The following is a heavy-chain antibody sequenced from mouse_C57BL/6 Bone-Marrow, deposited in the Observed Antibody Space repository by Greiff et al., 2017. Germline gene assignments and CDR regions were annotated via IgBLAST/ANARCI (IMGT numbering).Heavy chain of an antibody. D-gene: IGHD2-3*01. CDR3: TRRYESYFYYAMDY. J-gene: IGHJ4*01. CDR2: IDPETGGT. CDR1: GYTFTDYE. Sequence: QVQLQQSGAALVRPGASVTLSCKASGYTFTDYEMHWVKQTPVHGLEWIGAIDPETGGTAYNQKFKGKAILTADNSSSTAYMELRSLTSEYSAVYYCTRRYESYFYYAMDYWGQGTSVTVSS. V-gene: IGHV1-15*01.